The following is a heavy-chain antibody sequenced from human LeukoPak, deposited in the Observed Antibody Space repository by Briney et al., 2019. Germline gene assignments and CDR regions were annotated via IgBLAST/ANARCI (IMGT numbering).Heavy chain of an antibody. V-gene: IGHV4-39*07. CDR3: ARVFRGSYSVDY. D-gene: IGHD1-26*01. J-gene: IGHJ4*02. CDR1: GGSISSSNYY. CDR2: IYYSGST. Sequence: PSETLSLTCTVSGGSISSSNYYWGWIRQPPGKGLEWIGSIYYSGSTYYNPSLKSRVTISVDTSKNQFSLKLSSVTAADTAVYYCARVFRGSYSVDYWGQGTLVTVSS.